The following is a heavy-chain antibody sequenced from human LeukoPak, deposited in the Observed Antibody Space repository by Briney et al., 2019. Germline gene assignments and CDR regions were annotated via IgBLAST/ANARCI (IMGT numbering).Heavy chain of an antibody. J-gene: IGHJ3*02. D-gene: IGHD4-17*01. Sequence: PGGSLRLSCAASGFTFSSYAMSWVRQAPMKGLEWVSAISGSGGSTYYPDSVKGRFTISRDNSKNTLYLQMNSLRAEDTAVYYCAREGTVTFLRGAFDIWGQGTMVTVSS. CDR2: ISGSGGST. CDR1: GFTFSSYA. CDR3: AREGTVTFLRGAFDI. V-gene: IGHV3-23*01.